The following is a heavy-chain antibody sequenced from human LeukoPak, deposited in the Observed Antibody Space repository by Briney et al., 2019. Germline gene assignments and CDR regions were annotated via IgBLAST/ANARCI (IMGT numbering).Heavy chain of an antibody. V-gene: IGHV4-4*02. CDR2: IYHIGST. CDR1: GGSISGSNW. J-gene: IGHJ6*04. D-gene: IGHD3-10*01. Sequence: PSGTLSLTSAVSGGSISGSNWWSWARQPPGKGLGWTGEIYHIGSTNYKQSLRRPVTISVDKSTNQFSLSLRTVAAADTAGYYCARDGDGSGSEGSYYYYGMDAWGKGTTGTVSS. CDR3: ARDGDGSGSEGSYYYYGMDA.